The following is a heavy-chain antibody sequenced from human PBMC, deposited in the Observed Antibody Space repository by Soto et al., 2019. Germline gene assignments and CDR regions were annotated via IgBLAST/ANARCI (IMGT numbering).Heavy chain of an antibody. CDR2: IGSNGGST. Sequence: AEGSLRLSCSASGFTFLSYAMHWVRQAPGKGLEYVSAIGSNGGSTYYADSVKGRFTISRDNSKNTLYLQMSSLRAEDTAMYYCVKDQDWNYASNDVFDIWGRGTMVTVSS. J-gene: IGHJ3*02. CDR1: GFTFLSYA. D-gene: IGHD1-7*01. V-gene: IGHV3-64D*06. CDR3: VKDQDWNYASNDVFDI.